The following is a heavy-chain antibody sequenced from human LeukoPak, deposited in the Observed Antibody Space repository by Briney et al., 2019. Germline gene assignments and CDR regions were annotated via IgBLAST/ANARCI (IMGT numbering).Heavy chain of an antibody. D-gene: IGHD6-13*01. Sequence: LPGGSLRLSCAASGFTFSSYGMSWVRQAPGKGLEWVSAIGGRDGSTYYADSVKGRFTISRDESKNTLDPQMNSLRAEDTAVYYCAKDRSIAATGSHSYYYGMDVWGQGTTVTVSS. CDR2: IGGRDGST. CDR1: GFTFSSYG. CDR3: AKDRSIAATGSHSYYYGMDV. V-gene: IGHV3-23*01. J-gene: IGHJ6*02.